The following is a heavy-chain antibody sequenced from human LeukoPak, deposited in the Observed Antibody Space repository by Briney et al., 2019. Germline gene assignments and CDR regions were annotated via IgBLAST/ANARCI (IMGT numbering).Heavy chain of an antibody. CDR1: GFTFSSYA. CDR3: AKDLSSYSAHDY. J-gene: IGHJ4*02. CDR2: ISGSGGST. V-gene: IGHV3-23*01. D-gene: IGHD3-22*01. Sequence: GGSLRLSCAASGFTFSSYAMSWVRQAPGKGLEGVSAISGSGGSTYYADSVKGRYTISRDNSKNTLYLQMNSLRAEDTAVYYCAKDLSSYSAHDYWGQGTLVTVSS.